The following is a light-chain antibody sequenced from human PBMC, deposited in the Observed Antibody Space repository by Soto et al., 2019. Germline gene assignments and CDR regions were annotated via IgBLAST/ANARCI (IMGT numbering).Light chain of an antibody. CDR2: GAS. V-gene: IGKV3-20*01. Sequence: EIVLTQSPGTLSLSPGERATLSCRASQSVPKNYLAWYQQEPGQAPSLLIYGASSRATGTPDRFSGSGSGTDFTLTISRLEPEDFAVYYCHQYASSPQTFGEGTKVEIK. CDR3: HQYASSPQT. CDR1: QSVPKNY. J-gene: IGKJ1*01.